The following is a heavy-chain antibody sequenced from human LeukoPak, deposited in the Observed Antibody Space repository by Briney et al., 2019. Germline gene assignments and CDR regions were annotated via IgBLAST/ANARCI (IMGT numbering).Heavy chain of an antibody. CDR3: ARGRYYDNSGYYYHFDY. CDR2: MNPNSGNT. CDR1: GYTFTRHY. V-gene: IGHV1-8*01. D-gene: IGHD3-22*01. J-gene: IGHJ4*02. Sequence: GASVKVSCKASGYTFTRHYMNWVRQAPGQGLEWTGWMNPNSGNTGYAQKFQGRVTMTRNTSISTVYMELSSLRSEDTAVYYCARGRYYDNSGYYYHFDYWGQGTLVTVSS.